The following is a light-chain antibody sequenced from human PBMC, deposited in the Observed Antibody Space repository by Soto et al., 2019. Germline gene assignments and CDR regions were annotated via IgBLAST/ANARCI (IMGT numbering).Light chain of an antibody. CDR2: GAS. CDR1: QSVSSN. J-gene: IGKJ1*01. V-gene: IGKV3-15*01. Sequence: ESVLKPSPGTLSLSPGERATLSCRASQSVSSNLAWYQQKPGQAPRLLIYGASTRATGIPARFSGSGSGTEFTLTISSLQSEDFAVYYCQQYNNWPRTFGQGTKV. CDR3: QQYNNWPRT.